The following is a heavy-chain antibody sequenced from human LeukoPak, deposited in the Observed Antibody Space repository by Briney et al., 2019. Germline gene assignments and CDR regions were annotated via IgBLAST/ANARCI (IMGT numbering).Heavy chain of an antibody. D-gene: IGHD6-13*01. CDR3: ARAGPGYSSSWYFDY. CDR2: ISYDGSEK. CDR1: GFTFSSYG. J-gene: IGHJ4*02. V-gene: IGHV3-30*03. Sequence: GGSLRLSCAASGFTFSSYGMHWVRQAPGKGLEWVALISYDGSEKYYADSVKGRFTISRDNSKNTLYLQMNSLRAEDTAVYYCARAGPGYSSSWYFDYWGQGTLVTVSS.